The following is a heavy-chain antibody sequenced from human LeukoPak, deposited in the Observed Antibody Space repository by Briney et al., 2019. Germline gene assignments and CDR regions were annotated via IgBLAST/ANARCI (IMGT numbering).Heavy chain of an antibody. CDR3: VRDRDSSSWSPYLDY. J-gene: IGHJ4*02. CDR1: DSISGDY. CDR2: IYPTVSN. V-gene: IGHV4-4*07. Sequence: SETLSLTCTVSDSISGDYWSWIRQPAGKGLEWIGRIYPTVSNNTNPSLKSRVTMSADTSKNQFSLRLSSVTAADTAVYYCVRDRDSSSWSPYLDYWGQGILVTVSS. D-gene: IGHD6-13*01.